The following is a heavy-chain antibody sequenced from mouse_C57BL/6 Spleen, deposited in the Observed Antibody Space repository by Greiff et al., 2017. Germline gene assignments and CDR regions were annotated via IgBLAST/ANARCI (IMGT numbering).Heavy chain of an antibody. V-gene: IGHV5-4*01. D-gene: IGHD4-1*01. J-gene: IGHJ2*01. CDR2: ISDGGSYT. Sequence: EVQLVESGGGLVKPGGSLKLSCAASGFTFSSYAMSWVRQTPEKRLEWVATISDGGSYTYYPDNVKGRFTISRDNAKNNLYLQMSHLKSEDTAMYYCARDNWEDYFDYWGQGTTLTVSS. CDR1: GFTFSSYA. CDR3: ARDNWEDYFDY.